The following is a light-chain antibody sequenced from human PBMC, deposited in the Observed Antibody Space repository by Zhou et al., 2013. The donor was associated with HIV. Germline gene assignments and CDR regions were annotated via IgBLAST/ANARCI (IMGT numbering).Light chain of an antibody. Sequence: EIVMTQSPATLSVSPGERATLSCRASQSVSSNFAWYQQKPGQAPRLLIYGASTRATGIPARFSGSGSVTEFTLTISNLQSEDIAIYFCQQYNSWPPGEPTFGAGTQIEIK. CDR3: QQYNSWPPGEPT. V-gene: IGKV3-15*01. J-gene: IGKJ4*01. CDR1: QSVSSN. CDR2: GAS.